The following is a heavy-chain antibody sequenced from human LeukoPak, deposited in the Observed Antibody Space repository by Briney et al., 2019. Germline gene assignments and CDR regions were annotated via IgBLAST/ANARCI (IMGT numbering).Heavy chain of an antibody. CDR2: ISYDGSNK. D-gene: IGHD6-19*01. CDR1: GFTFSSYA. CDR3: ARVGWYGVAGTPIDY. J-gene: IGHJ4*02. Sequence: GGSLRLSCAASGFTFSSYAMHWVRQAPGKGLEWVAVISYDGSNKYYADSVKGRFTISRDNAKNSLSLQMNSLRAEDTAVYYCARVGWYGVAGTPIDYWGQGTLVTVSS. V-gene: IGHV3-30*04.